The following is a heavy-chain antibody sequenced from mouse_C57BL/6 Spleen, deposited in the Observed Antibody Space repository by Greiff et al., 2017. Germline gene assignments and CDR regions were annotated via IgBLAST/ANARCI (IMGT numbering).Heavy chain of an antibody. V-gene: IGHV1-9*01. Sequence: QVQLQQSGAELMKPGASVKLSCKATGYTFTGYWIEWVKQRPGHGLEWIGEILPGSGSTNYNEKFKGKATFTADTSSNTAYMQRSSLTTEDSAIYYCARSPSTMVTTGFAYWGQGTLVTVSA. D-gene: IGHD2-2*01. CDR2: ILPGSGST. CDR1: GYTFTGYW. CDR3: ARSPSTMVTTGFAY. J-gene: IGHJ3*01.